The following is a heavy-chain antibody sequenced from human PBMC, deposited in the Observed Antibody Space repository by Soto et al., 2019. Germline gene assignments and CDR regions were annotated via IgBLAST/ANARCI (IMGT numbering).Heavy chain of an antibody. CDR3: AREVQVHTPAFVF. D-gene: IGHD3-10*01. CDR1: GGTVNTYA. V-gene: IGHV1-69*19. J-gene: IGHJ4*02. Sequence: QVQLVQSGAEMKKPGSSVKVACQTSGGTVNTYAMNWVRQAPGQGPECMGDISPMFGAANYAPKFQGRVTITADESTGTSYMQLSSLPSEDTALYFCAREVQVHTPAFVFWGQGTLVTVSS. CDR2: ISPMFGAA.